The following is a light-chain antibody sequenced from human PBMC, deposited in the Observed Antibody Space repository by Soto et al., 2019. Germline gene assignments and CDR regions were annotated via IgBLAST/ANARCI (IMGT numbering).Light chain of an antibody. CDR3: QTWGTGILV. CDR1: SGHSSYA. Sequence: QSVLTQSPSASASLGASVKLTCTLSSGHSSYAIARHQQQPEKGPRYLKKLNSDGSHSKGDGIPDRFSGSSSGAERYLTISSLQSEDEADYYCQTWGTGILVFGGGTKLTVL. CDR2: LNSDGSH. V-gene: IGLV4-69*01. J-gene: IGLJ2*01.